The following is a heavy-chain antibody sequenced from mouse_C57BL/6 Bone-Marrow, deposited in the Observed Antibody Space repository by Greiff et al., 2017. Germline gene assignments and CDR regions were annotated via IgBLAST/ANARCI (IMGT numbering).Heavy chain of an antibody. CDR2: INPNNGGT. Sequence: EVQLQQSGPELVKPGASVKISCKASGYTFTDYYMNWVKQSHGKSLEWIGDINPNNGGTSYNQKFKGKATLTVDKSSSTAYMELRSLTSEDSAVYYCGRDYYGPGVYFDYWGQGTTLTVSS. CDR1: GYTFTDYY. J-gene: IGHJ2*01. D-gene: IGHD1-2*01. V-gene: IGHV1-26*01. CDR3: GRDYYGPGVYFDY.